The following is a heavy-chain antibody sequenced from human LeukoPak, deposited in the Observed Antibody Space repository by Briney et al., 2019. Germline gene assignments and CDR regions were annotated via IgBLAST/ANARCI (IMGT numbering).Heavy chain of an antibody. V-gene: IGHV3-21*01. CDR3: ARESGSVTSEVDFDY. CDR2: ISTSDSYM. Sequence: GGSLRLSCAASGFNFSTSRMNWVRQAPGKGLEWVSSISTSDSYMYYGDSVRGRFTISRDNTRNSVYLQMNSLRAEDTAVYYCARESGSVTSEVDFDYWGQGTLVTVSS. CDR1: GFNFSTSR. J-gene: IGHJ4*02. D-gene: IGHD4-17*01.